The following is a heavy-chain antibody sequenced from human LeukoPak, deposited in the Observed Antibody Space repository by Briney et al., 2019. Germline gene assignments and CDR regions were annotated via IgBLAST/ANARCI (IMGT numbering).Heavy chain of an antibody. CDR2: IDKKDKGYATAT. V-gene: IGHV3-73*01. CDR1: GFTFSGSA. CDR3: RDSGTYNWFDP. D-gene: IGHD1-26*01. Sequence: PGGSLRLSCAASGFTFSGSAIHWVRQSSGKGLEWGGQIDKKDKGYATATAYAASVKGRFTISRDDSINTAYLQMKSLKTEDTALYCTRDSGTYNWFDPWGQGTLVTVSS. J-gene: IGHJ5*02.